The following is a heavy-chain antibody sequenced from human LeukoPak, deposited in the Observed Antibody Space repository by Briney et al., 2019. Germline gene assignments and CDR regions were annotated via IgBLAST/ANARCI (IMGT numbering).Heavy chain of an antibody. Sequence: ASVKVSCNASGYSFTSYGITWVRQAPGQGLEWMGWISAYNGNTNYAQLLQGRVTMTTDTSTSTAYMELRSLRSDDTAVYYCARDCDRSGYYCYWGQGTLVTVSS. CDR1: GYSFTSYG. CDR3: ARDCDRSGYYCY. CDR2: ISAYNGNT. J-gene: IGHJ4*02. D-gene: IGHD3-22*01. V-gene: IGHV1-18*01.